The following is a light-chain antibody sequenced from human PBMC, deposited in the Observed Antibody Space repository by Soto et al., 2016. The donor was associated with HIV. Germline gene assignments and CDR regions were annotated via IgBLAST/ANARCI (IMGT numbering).Light chain of an antibody. Sequence: DIQMTQSPSSLSASVGDTVTITCRASQDIDNYLAWFQQKPGKGPRLLIYDASSLESGVPSRFRGGGSGKDFSLIISSLQPEDFATYHCQQFNNYPSLSFGGGTKVELK. V-gene: IGKV1-16*01. CDR2: DAS. CDR3: QQFNNYPSLS. J-gene: IGKJ4*01. CDR1: QDIDNY.